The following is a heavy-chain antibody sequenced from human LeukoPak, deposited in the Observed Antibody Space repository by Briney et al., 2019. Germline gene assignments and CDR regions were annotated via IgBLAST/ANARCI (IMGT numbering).Heavy chain of an antibody. CDR3: AKDSSGTGAYYDDSSGNENVYFAY. J-gene: IGHJ4*02. V-gene: IGHV3-9*01. CDR2: ISSNSGSI. D-gene: IGHD3-22*01. CDR1: GFTFDDYA. Sequence: GRSLRLSCAASGFTFDDYAMHWVRQAPGKGLEWVSGISSNSGSIGYADSVKGRFTISRDNAKNSLYLQMNSLRAEDTALYYCAKDSSGTGAYYDDSSGNENVYFAYWGQGVLVTVSS.